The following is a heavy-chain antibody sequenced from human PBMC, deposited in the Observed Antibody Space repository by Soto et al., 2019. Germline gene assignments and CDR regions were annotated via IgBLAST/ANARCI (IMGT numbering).Heavy chain of an antibody. CDR3: ARAGDNSWDHYFDC. CDR1: GGSINNYY. J-gene: IGHJ4*02. V-gene: IGHV4-59*01. D-gene: IGHD6-13*01. Sequence: SETLSLTCTVSGGSINNYYWSWIRQPPGKGLEWIGYISYSGTTYYSPSLKSRLTISVDTSKTQFSLKLSSVTAADTAVYYCARAGDNSWDHYFDCWGQGTLVTISS. CDR2: ISYSGTT.